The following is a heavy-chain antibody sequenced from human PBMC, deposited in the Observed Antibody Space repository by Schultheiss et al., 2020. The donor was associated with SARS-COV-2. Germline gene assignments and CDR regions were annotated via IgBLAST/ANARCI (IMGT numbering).Heavy chain of an antibody. CDR3: ARDRGSYYSWYFDL. Sequence: ETLSLTCSVSGGSISDFYWSWVRQPAGEGLEWIGYIYYGGSTNYNHSLKSRVTISVDKSKNQFSLKLSSVTAADTAVYYCARDRGSYYSWYFDLWGRGTLVTVSS. CDR1: GGSISDFY. CDR2: IYYGGST. D-gene: IGHD1-26*01. J-gene: IGHJ2*01. V-gene: IGHV4-59*12.